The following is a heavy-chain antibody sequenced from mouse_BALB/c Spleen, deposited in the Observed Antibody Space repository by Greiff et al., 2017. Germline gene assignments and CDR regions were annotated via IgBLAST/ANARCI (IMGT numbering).Heavy chain of an antibody. CDR1: GFTFSSFG. V-gene: IGHV5-17*02. Sequence: EVKLMESGGGLVQPGGSRKLSCAASGFTFSSFGMHWVRQAPEKGLEWVAYISSGSSTIYYADTVKGRFTISRDNPKNTLFLQMTSLRSEDTAMYYCARGTGSYAMDYWGQGTSVTVSS. J-gene: IGHJ4*01. CDR3: ARGTGSYAMDY. CDR2: ISSGSSTI. D-gene: IGHD4-1*01.